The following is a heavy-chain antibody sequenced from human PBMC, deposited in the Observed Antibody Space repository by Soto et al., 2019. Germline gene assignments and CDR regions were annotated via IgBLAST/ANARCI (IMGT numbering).Heavy chain of an antibody. J-gene: IGHJ4*02. V-gene: IGHV1-69*06. CDR2: IIPIFGTA. Sequence: QVQLVQSGAEVKKPGSSVKVSCKASGGTFSSYAISWVRQAPGQGLEWMGGIIPIFGTANYAQKFQGRVTISADKSTSTAYMELSSLRSEDTAVYYCSRGPENEVPAAASIDYWGQGTLVTVSS. CDR3: SRGPENEVPAAASIDY. CDR1: GGTFSSYA. D-gene: IGHD2-2*01.